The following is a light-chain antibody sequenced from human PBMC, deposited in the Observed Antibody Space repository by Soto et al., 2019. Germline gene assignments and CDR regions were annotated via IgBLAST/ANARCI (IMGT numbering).Light chain of an antibody. CDR1: QSISSY. V-gene: IGKV1-39*01. J-gene: IGKJ3*01. CDR3: QHSYRTTPFT. CDR2: AAS. Sequence: DIQMTQSPSSLSASVGDRVTITCRASQSISSYLNWYQQKPGKAPKLLIYAASSLQSGVPSRFXGRGSGTDFPLTIRSLQPEEFATYYYQHSYRTTPFTLGPGTKVDIK.